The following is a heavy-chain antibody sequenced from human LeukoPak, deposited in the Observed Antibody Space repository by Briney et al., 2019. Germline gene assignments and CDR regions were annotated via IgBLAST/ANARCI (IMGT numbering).Heavy chain of an antibody. CDR2: IYHSGST. CDR1: GGSISSGGYY. Sequence: SQTLSLTCTVSGGSISSGGYYWSWIRQPPGKGLEWIGYIYHSGSTYYNPSLKSRVTISVDRSKNQFSLKLSSVTAADTAVYYCARTFYAAAGTRGGPNWFDPWGQGTLVTVSS. CDR3: ARTFYAAAGTRGGPNWFDP. J-gene: IGHJ5*02. D-gene: IGHD6-13*01. V-gene: IGHV4-30-2*01.